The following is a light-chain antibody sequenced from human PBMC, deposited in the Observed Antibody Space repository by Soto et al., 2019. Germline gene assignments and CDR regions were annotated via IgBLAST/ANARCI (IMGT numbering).Light chain of an antibody. V-gene: IGKV4-1*01. CDR3: QQYYSTPLT. J-gene: IGKJ1*01. CDR2: WAS. CDR1: QSVLYSSNYKNY. Sequence: DIVMTQSPDSLAVSLGERATINCKSRQSVLYSSNYKNYLAWYQQKPGQPPKLLIYWASTRESGVPNRFSGSGSGTDFTLTISSLQAEDVAVYYCQQYYSTPLTFGQGTKVEI.